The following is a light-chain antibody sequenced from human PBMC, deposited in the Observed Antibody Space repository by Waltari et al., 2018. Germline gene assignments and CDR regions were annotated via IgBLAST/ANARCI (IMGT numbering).Light chain of an antibody. V-gene: IGLV1-40*01. CDR3: QSYDRSLSGWV. CDR2: GNN. CDR1: SPNPGAGYD. Sequence: QSVLTQPPSVSGAPGQRVTISCTGSSPNPGAGYDVHWSQQLPGTVPKLLIDGNNKRPSGVPDRFSGSKSGTSASLAITGLQAEDEGDYYCQSYDRSLSGWVFGGGTKLTVL. J-gene: IGLJ3*02.